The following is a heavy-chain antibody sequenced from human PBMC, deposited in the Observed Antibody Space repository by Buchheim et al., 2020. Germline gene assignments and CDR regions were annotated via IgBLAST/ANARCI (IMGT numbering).Heavy chain of an antibody. CDR3: AKDRSDCGGDCYFEFDY. Sequence: QVQLVESGGGLVKPGRSLRLSCAASGFTFSSYGMHWVRQAPGKGLEWVAVISYDGSNKYYADSVKGRFTISRDNSKNTLYLQMNSLRAEDTAVYYCAKDRSDCGGDCYFEFDYWGQGTL. J-gene: IGHJ4*02. D-gene: IGHD2-21*02. V-gene: IGHV3-30*18. CDR1: GFTFSSYG. CDR2: ISYDGSNK.